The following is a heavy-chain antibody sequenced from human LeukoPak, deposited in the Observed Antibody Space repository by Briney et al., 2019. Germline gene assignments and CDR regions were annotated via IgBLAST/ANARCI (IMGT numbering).Heavy chain of an antibody. CDR3: TTHYPDSGSYNY. D-gene: IGHD1-26*01. CDR1: GFTFSNAW. Sequence: GGSLRLSCAASGFTFSNAWMTWVRQAPGKGLEWVALIKGKTDGGTTDYAAPVKGRFFISRDDSKNTLYLQMDSLQTEDTAVYYCTTHYPDSGSYNYWGQGTLVTVSS. CDR2: IKGKTDGGTT. J-gene: IGHJ4*02. V-gene: IGHV3-15*01.